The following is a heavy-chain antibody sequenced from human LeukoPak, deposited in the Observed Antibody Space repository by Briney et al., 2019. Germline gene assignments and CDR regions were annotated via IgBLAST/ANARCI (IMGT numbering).Heavy chain of an antibody. V-gene: IGHV4-34*01. J-gene: IGHJ4*02. CDR2: INHSGST. CDR3: ARDSIGYYYDSSGYYSYDY. D-gene: IGHD3-22*01. CDR1: GGSFSGYY. Sequence: QPSETLFLTCAVYGGSFSGYYWSWIRQPPGKGLEWIGEINHSGSTNYNPSLKSRVTISVDTSKNQFSLKLSSVTAADTAVYYCARDSIGYYYDSSGYYSYDYWGQGTLVTVSS.